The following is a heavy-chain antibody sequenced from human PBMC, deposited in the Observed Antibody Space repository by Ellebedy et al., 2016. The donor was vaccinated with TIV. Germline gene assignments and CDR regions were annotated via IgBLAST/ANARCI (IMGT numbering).Heavy chain of an antibody. D-gene: IGHD2-15*01. CDR1: GGSISSYY. Sequence: MPSETLSLTCTVSGGSISSYYWSRIRQPPGKGLEWIGYIYYSWSTYYNPSLKSRVTISVDTSKNQFSLKLSSVTAADTAVYYCARHVAHYYYYGMDVWGQGTTVTVS. CDR3: ARHVAHYYYYGMDV. V-gene: IGHV4-59*04. CDR2: IYYSWST. J-gene: IGHJ6*02.